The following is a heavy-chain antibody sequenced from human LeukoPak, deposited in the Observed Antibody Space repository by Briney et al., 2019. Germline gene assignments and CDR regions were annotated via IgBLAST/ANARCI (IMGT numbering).Heavy chain of an antibody. D-gene: IGHD3-3*01. J-gene: IGHJ5*02. CDR1: GGSFSGYY. Sequence: KPSETLSLNCAVYGGSFSGYYWSWIRHPPGKGLEWIGEINHSGSTNYNPSLKSRVTISVDTFKNQFSLKLSFVTAAYTAFDYGARARRYYDFWSGPESWFDPWGQGTLVTVSS. V-gene: IGHV4-34*01. CDR3: ARARRYYDFWSGPESWFDP. CDR2: INHSGST.